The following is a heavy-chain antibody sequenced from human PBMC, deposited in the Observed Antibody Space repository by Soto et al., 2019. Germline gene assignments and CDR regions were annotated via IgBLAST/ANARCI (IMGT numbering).Heavy chain of an antibody. CDR1: GYSFTSYA. D-gene: IGHD3-3*01. J-gene: IGHJ4*02. CDR3: AILYYDYWSGYGVGFFHY. CDR2: INAGNGNT. V-gene: IGHV1-3*01. Sequence: ASVKVSCKASGYSFTSYAMHWVRQAPGQRLEWMGWINAGNGNTKYSQKFQGRVTITRDTSASTAYMELSSLRSEDTAVYYCAILYYDYWSGYGVGFFHYWSQGTLVTVSS.